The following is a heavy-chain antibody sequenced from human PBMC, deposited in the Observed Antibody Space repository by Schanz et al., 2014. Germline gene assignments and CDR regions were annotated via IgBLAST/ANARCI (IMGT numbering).Heavy chain of an antibody. J-gene: IGHJ4*02. CDR1: GGSINNYF. Sequence: QVQLQQWGAGLLKPSETLSVTCTVSGGSINNYFWTWIRQPAGKGLEWIGRIYSNGISHYNPSLESRVTMAVDTSKNKFSLNLTPVTPADTAIYYCVRVKGEHSGHDYIVYWGQGIQVTVSP. V-gene: IGHV4-59*10. CDR3: VRVKGEHSGHDYIVY. CDR2: IYSNGIS. D-gene: IGHD5-12*01.